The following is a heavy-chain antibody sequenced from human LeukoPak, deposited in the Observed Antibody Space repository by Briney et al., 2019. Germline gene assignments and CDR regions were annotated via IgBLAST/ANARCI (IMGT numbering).Heavy chain of an antibody. Sequence: GGSLRLSCAASGFTFSNYWMSWVRQAPGKGLEWVANLKQDGSEIYYVDSVKGRFTISRDNAKNSLYLQMNSLRAEDTAVYYCAREYSSSSIWGQGTLVTVSS. V-gene: IGHV3-7*01. CDR3: AREYSSSSI. J-gene: IGHJ4*02. CDR2: LKQDGSEI. D-gene: IGHD6-6*01. CDR1: GFTFSNYW.